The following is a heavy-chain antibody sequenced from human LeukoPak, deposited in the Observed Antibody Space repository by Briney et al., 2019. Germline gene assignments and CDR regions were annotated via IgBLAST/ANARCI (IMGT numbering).Heavy chain of an antibody. J-gene: IGHJ3*02. CDR2: ISSSSSYI. V-gene: IGHV3-21*01. CDR1: GFTFSNYW. CDR3: AALGTQYYYGSGSPHAFDI. D-gene: IGHD3-10*01. Sequence: GGSLRLSCAASGFTFSNYWMNWVRQAPGKGLEWVSSISSSSSYIYYADSVKGRFTISRDNAKNSLYLQMNSLGAEDTAVYYCAALGTQYYYGSGSPHAFDIWGQGTMVTVSS.